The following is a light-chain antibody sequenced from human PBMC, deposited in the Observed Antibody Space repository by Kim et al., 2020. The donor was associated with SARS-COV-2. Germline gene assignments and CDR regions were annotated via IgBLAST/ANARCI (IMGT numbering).Light chain of an antibody. J-gene: IGLJ3*02. Sequence: VRLAWTLSSGHSREGVAWHGQQPQTGPGSLMKLNGDGGHNKGDGIPDRFSGSSSGAERYLIISSLQSEDEADYYCQTWGTGIWVFGGGTQLTVL. CDR3: QTWGTGIWV. V-gene: IGLV4-69*01. CDR2: LNGDGGH. CDR1: SGHSREG.